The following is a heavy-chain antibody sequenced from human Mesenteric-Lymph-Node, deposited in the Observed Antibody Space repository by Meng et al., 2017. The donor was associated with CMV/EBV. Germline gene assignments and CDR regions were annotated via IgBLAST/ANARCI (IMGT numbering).Heavy chain of an antibody. CDR3: ARGLYYGSASHYNPQYY. Sequence: ASVKVSCKASGYTFTSYGISWVRQAPGQGLEWMGWISAYNGNTNYAQKLQGRVTMTTDTSTSTAYMELRSLRSDDTAVYYCARGLYYGSASHYNPQYYWGQGTLVTVSS. CDR1: GYTFTSYG. J-gene: IGHJ4*02. D-gene: IGHD3-10*01. V-gene: IGHV1-18*01. CDR2: ISAYNGNT.